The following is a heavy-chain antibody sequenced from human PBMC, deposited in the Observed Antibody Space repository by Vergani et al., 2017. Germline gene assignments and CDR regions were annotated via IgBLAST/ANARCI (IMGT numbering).Heavy chain of an antibody. CDR3: ARGVRDYGDQYEYFQH. Sequence: VQLVESGAEVKKPGASVKVSCKASGYTFTSYDINWVRQATGQGLEWMGWMNPNSGNTGYAQKFQGRVTMTRNTSISTAYMELSSLRSEDTAVYYCARGVRDYGDQYEYFQHWGQGTLVTVSS. CDR2: MNPNSGNT. D-gene: IGHD4-17*01. J-gene: IGHJ1*01. CDR1: GYTFTSYD. V-gene: IGHV1-8*01.